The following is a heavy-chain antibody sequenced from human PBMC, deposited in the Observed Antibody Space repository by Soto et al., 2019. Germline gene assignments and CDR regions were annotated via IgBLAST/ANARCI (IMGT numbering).Heavy chain of an antibody. J-gene: IGHJ4*02. CDR3: ARDYSSSGAPVG. D-gene: IGHD6-13*01. Sequence: QVQLVESGGGVVQPGRSLRLSFAASGFTFSSYAMHWVRQAPGKGLEWVAVISYDGSNKYYADSVKGRFTISRDNSKNTLYLQMNSLRAEDTAVYYCARDYSSSGAPVGWGQGTLVTVSS. CDR1: GFTFSSYA. V-gene: IGHV3-30-3*01. CDR2: ISYDGSNK.